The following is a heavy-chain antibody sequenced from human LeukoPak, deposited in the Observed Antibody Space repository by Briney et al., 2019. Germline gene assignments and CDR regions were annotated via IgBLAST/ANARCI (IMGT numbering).Heavy chain of an antibody. J-gene: IGHJ2*01. CDR3: ARDAAAGTYWYFDL. CDR2: ISSSSSTI. Sequence: GGSLRLSCVASGFTFSSYAMNWVRQAPGKGLEWVSYISSSSSTIYYADSVKGRLSISRDNAKNSLYLQMNSLRDEDTAVYYCARDAAAGTYWYFDLWGRGTLVTVSS. D-gene: IGHD6-13*01. V-gene: IGHV3-48*02. CDR1: GFTFSSYA.